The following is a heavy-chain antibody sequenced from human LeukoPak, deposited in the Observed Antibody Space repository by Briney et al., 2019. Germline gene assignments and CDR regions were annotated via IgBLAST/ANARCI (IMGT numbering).Heavy chain of an antibody. CDR3: ARAESSGYYYYFDY. CDR1: RGSISGFY. J-gene: IGHJ4*02. V-gene: IGHV4-59*12. Sequence: SETLSLTCTVSRGSISGFYWSWIRQPPGKGLEWIGYIYNSGRTNYNPYLKSRVTISVDTSKNQFSLKLSSVTAADTAVYYCARAESSGYYYYFDYWGQGTLVTVSS. D-gene: IGHD3-22*01. CDR2: IYNSGRT.